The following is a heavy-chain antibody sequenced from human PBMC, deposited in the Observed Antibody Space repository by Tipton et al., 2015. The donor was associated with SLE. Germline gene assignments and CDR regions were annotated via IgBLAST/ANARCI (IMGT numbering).Heavy chain of an antibody. V-gene: IGHV3-23*01. CDR3: AGGLGNFDY. CDR2: VTNSGGTT. J-gene: IGHJ4*02. CDR1: GFTFSSYW. D-gene: IGHD3/OR15-3a*01. Sequence: GSLRLSCAASGFTFSSYWMTWVRQAPGKGLEWVSGVTNSGGTTWYADSVKGRFTISRDNSKNTLYLHMNSLRPEDTAVYYCAGGLGNFDYWGQGTLVTVSS.